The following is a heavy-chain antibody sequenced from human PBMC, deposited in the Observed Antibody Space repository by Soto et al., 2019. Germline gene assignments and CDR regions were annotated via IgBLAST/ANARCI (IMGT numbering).Heavy chain of an antibody. J-gene: IGHJ3*02. V-gene: IGHV1-69*02. Sequence: SVKVSCKASGGTFSSYTISWVRQAPGQGLEWMGRIIPIGGIANYAQKFQGRVTMTRDTSTSTVYMELSSLRSEDTAVYYCASEATYYDILTGYSATHAFDIWGQGTMVTVSS. CDR3: ASEATYYDILTGYSATHAFDI. CDR2: IIPIGGIA. CDR1: GGTFSSYT. D-gene: IGHD3-9*01.